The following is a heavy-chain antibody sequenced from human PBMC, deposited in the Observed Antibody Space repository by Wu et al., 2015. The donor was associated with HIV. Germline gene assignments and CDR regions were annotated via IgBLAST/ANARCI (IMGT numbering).Heavy chain of an antibody. CDR3: ARRGEREQQLGHDDAFDI. Sequence: QVQLVQSGAEVKKPGSSVKVSCKASGGTFSSYAISWVRQAPGQGLEWMGGIIPIFGTANYAQKFQGRVTITADESTSTAYMELSSLRSEDTAVYYCARRGEREQQLGHDDAFDIWGQGTMVTVSS. J-gene: IGHJ3*02. D-gene: IGHD6-13*01. V-gene: IGHV1-69*12. CDR2: IIPIFGTA. CDR1: GGTFSSYA.